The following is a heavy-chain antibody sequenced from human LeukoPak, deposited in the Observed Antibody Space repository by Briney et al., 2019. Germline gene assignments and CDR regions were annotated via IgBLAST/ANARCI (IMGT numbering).Heavy chain of an antibody. J-gene: IGHJ4*02. CDR2: ISHSGAT. Sequence: KPSETLSLTCAVSGDPITSANWWSWVRQSPGKGLEWIGEISHSGATNHNPSLKSRVTMSLDKSKNQLSLRVNSVTAADAAVYYCVRGDDYIFDYWGQGTLVTVSS. D-gene: IGHD4-11*01. CDR3: VRGDDYIFDY. V-gene: IGHV4-4*02. CDR1: GDPITSANW.